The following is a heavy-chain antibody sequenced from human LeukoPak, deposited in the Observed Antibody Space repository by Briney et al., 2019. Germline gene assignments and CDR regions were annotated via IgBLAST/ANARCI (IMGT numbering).Heavy chain of an antibody. CDR3: ARSEWELHRRFDY. Sequence: GGSLRLSCAASGFTFSDYYMSWIRQAPGKGLEWVSYISSSGSTIYYADSVKGRFTISRDNAKNSLYLQMNSLRAEDTAVYYCARSEWELHRRFDYWGQGTLVTVSS. D-gene: IGHD1-26*01. J-gene: IGHJ4*02. V-gene: IGHV3-11*01. CDR1: GFTFSDYY. CDR2: ISSSGSTI.